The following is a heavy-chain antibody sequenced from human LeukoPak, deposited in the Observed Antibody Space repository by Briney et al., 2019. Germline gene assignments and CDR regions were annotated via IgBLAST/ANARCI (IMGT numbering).Heavy chain of an antibody. CDR3: AKDLTYYDSSGYYS. CDR1: GFTFSSYA. J-gene: IGHJ4*02. Sequence: PGGSLRLSCAASGFTFSSYAMSWVRQAPGKGLEWVSAISGSGGSTYYADSVKGRFTISRDNSKNTLYLQMNSLRAEDTAVYYCAKDLTYYDSSGYYSWGQGTLVTVSS. V-gene: IGHV3-23*01. D-gene: IGHD3-22*01. CDR2: ISGSGGST.